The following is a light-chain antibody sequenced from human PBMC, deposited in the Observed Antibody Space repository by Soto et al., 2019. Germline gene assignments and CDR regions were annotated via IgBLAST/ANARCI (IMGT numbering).Light chain of an antibody. CDR2: GAS. CDR1: QSISSW. J-gene: IGKJ4*01. CDR3: QNHNSAPLT. V-gene: IGKV1-5*01. Sequence: DIQMTQSPSTLSASVGDRVTITCRASQSISSWLAWYQQKPGKAPKLLIYGASTLQSGVPSRFSGSGSGTDFTLTISSLQPDDIATYYCQNHNSAPLTFGGGTKVDIK.